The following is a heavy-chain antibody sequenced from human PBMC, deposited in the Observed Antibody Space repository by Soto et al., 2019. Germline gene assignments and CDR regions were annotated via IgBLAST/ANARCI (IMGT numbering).Heavy chain of an antibody. Sequence: GGSLRLSCAPSGFTVSNNYMNWVRQAPGKGLEWVSIIYSDGSTYYADYVKGRSTISRDDSKNTLYLQMDSLRAEDTAVYFCARGLKIRHDAFDLWGPGTMVTVSS. D-gene: IGHD3-22*01. CDR1: GFTVSNNY. V-gene: IGHV3-53*01. CDR2: IYSDGST. CDR3: ARGLKIRHDAFDL. J-gene: IGHJ3*01.